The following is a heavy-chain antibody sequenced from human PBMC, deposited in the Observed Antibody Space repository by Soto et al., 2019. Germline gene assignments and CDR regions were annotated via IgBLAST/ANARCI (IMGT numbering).Heavy chain of an antibody. CDR3: ARVLTYDSSGYYYDLGAFDI. Sequence: EVPLVESGGGLVQPGGSLRLSCAASGFTVSSNYMSWVRQAPGKGLEWVSVIYSGGSTYYADSVKGRFTISRHNSKNTLYLQMNSLRAEDTAVYYCARVLTYDSSGYYYDLGAFDIWGQGTMVTVSS. V-gene: IGHV3-53*04. J-gene: IGHJ3*02. CDR1: GFTVSSNY. D-gene: IGHD3-22*01. CDR2: IYSGGST.